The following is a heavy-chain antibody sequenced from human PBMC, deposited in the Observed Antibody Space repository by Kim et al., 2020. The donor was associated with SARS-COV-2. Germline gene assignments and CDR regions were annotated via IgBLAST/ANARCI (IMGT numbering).Heavy chain of an antibody. CDR3: ARAATHSSSWYFDY. Sequence: GGSLRLSCAASGFTFSDYYMSWIRQAPGKGLEWVSYISSSSSYTNYADSVKGRFTISRDNAKNSLYLQMNSLRAEDTAVYYCARAATHSSSWYFDYWGQGTLVTVSS. V-gene: IGHV3-11*06. CDR2: ISSSSSYT. J-gene: IGHJ4*02. D-gene: IGHD6-13*01. CDR1: GFTFSDYY.